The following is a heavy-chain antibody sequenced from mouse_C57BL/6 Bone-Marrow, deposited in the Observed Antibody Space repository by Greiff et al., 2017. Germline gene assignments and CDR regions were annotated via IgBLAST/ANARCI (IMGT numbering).Heavy chain of an antibody. CDR3: ARDSGPNYYGSGYLDY. CDR1: GFTFSSYA. D-gene: IGHD1-1*01. Sequence: EVKLMESGGGLVKPGGSLKLSCAASGFTFSSYAMSWVRQTPEKRLEWVATISDGGSYTYYPDNVKGRFTISRDNAQNNLYLQMSHLKSEDTAMYYCARDSGPNYYGSGYLDYWGQGTTLTVSS. J-gene: IGHJ2*01. CDR2: ISDGGSYT. V-gene: IGHV5-4*01.